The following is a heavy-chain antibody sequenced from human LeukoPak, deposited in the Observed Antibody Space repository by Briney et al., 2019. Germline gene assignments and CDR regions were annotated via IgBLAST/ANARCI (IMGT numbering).Heavy chain of an antibody. J-gene: IGHJ2*01. CDR1: GFTFSSYG. CDR3: AKEYSSSWPHWSFDL. V-gene: IGHV3-30*18. Sequence: PGRSLRLSCAASGFTFSSYGMHWVRQAPGKGLEWVAVISYDGSNKYYADSVKGRFTISRDNSKNTLYLQMNSLRAEDTAVYYCAKEYSSSWPHWSFDLWGRGTLVTVSS. CDR2: ISYDGSNK. D-gene: IGHD6-13*01.